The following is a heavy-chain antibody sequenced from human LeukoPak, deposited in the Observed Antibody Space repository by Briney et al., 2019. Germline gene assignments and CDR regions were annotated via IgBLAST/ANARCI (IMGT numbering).Heavy chain of an antibody. D-gene: IGHD5-18*01. CDR1: GFTFSSYG. V-gene: IGHV3-30*02. CDR2: IRYDGSNK. Sequence: PGGSLRLSCAASGFTFSSYGMHWVRQATGKRLECVAFIRYDGSNKYYADSVKGRFTISRDNSKNTLYLQMNSLRAEDTAVYYCAKVAPGYTYGAHFDYWGQGTLVTVSS. J-gene: IGHJ4*02. CDR3: AKVAPGYTYGAHFDY.